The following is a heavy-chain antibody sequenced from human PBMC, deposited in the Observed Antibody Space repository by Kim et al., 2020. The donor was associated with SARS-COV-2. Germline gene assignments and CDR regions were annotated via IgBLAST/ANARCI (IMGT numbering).Heavy chain of an antibody. V-gene: IGHV4-34*01. CDR2: INHSGST. D-gene: IGHD3-10*01. CDR1: GGSFSGYY. J-gene: IGHJ6*02. CDR3: ARRPPRITMVRLYGMDV. Sequence: SETLSLTCAVYGGSFSGYYWSWIRQPPGKGLEWIGEINHSGSTNYNPSLKSRVTISVDTSKNQFSLKLSSVTAADTAVYYCARRPPRITMVRLYGMDVWGQGTTVTVSS.